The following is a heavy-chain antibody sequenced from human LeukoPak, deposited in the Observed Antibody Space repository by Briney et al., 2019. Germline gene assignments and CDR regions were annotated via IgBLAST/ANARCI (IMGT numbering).Heavy chain of an antibody. CDR2: IFYSGQT. V-gene: IGHV4-39*07. CDR3: ARDREQQLVRFYNAFDI. CDR1: GGSINNNIHY. D-gene: IGHD6-13*01. J-gene: IGHJ3*02. Sequence: PSETLSLTCTVSGGSINNNIHYWGWIRQPPGKGLEWIGTIFYSGQTYYNPSLKSRVTISVDTSKNQFSLKLRSVTAADTAVYYCARDREQQLVRFYNAFDIWGQGTVVTVSS.